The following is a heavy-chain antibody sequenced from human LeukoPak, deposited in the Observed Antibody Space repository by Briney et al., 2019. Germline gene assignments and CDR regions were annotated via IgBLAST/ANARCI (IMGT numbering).Heavy chain of an antibody. CDR2: IYPGDSDT. D-gene: IGHD6-6*01. CDR1: GYSFTSYW. Sequence: GESLKISCKGSGYSFTSYWIAWVRQMPGEGLELMGIIYPGDSDTRYSPSFQGQVTISADKSISTAYLQWSSLKASDTAMYYCARHGVTGSSSSPNDYWGQGTLVTVSS. V-gene: IGHV5-51*01. J-gene: IGHJ4*02. CDR3: ARHGVTGSSSSPNDY.